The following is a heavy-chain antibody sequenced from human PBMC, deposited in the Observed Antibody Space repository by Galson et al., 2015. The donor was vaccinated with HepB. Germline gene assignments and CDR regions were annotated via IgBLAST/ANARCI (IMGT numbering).Heavy chain of an antibody. CDR1: GFMCSNYG. V-gene: IGHV3-30*18. CDR2: ILYDGTNK. Sequence: SLRLSCAAAGFMCSNYGMREVRQAAVEGLEWVATILYDGTNKYYADSLKGRFTISRYNSKNTLHLQMNSLRAEDTAVYFCAKRAGAPSAVWSGCYMDYWGQGPLVTVSS. J-gene: IGHJ4*02. D-gene: IGHD3-3*01. CDR3: AKRAGAPSAVWSGCYMDY.